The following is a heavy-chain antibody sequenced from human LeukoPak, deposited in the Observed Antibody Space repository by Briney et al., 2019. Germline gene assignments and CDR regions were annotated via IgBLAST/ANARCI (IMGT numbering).Heavy chain of an antibody. D-gene: IGHD2-2*01. CDR1: GFTFSSYA. Sequence: GGSLRLSCAASGFTFSSYAMSWVRQAPGKGLEWVSAISGSGGSTYYADSVKGRFTISRDNSKNTLCLQMNSLRAEDTAVYYCAKIGRPSLPAAWIDYWGQGTLVTVSS. V-gene: IGHV3-23*01. J-gene: IGHJ4*02. CDR2: ISGSGGST. CDR3: AKIGRPSLPAAWIDY.